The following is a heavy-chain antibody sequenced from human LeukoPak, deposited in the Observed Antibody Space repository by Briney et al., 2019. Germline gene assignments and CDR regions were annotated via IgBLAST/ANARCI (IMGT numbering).Heavy chain of an antibody. Sequence: QPGGSLRLSCAASRFTFSSYSMNWVRQAPGKGLEWVAVISYDGSKKYYADSVKGRFTISRDNPKNMLYLQMNSLRAEDTALFYCARADYYDSSGYYLPYYYYMDVWGKGTTATVSS. D-gene: IGHD3-22*01. J-gene: IGHJ6*03. CDR1: RFTFSSYS. CDR3: ARADYYDSSGYYLPYYYYMDV. V-gene: IGHV3-30*03. CDR2: ISYDGSKK.